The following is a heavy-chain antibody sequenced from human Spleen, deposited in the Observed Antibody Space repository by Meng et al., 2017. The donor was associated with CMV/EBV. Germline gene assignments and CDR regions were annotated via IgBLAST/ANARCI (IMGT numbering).Heavy chain of an antibody. J-gene: IGHJ6*02. CDR2: ISYGGST. CDR1: GASISHNTYF. V-gene: IGHV4-39*06. Sequence: SETLSLTCTVSGASISHNTYFWDWIRQPPGKGLEWIGSISYGGSTYYNSSLKSRVTILVDTSKSQFTLKLSSVTAADTATYYCARIFPSYYYKYDMDVWGQGTTVTVSS. D-gene: IGHD3-3*01. CDR3: ARIFPSYYYKYDMDV.